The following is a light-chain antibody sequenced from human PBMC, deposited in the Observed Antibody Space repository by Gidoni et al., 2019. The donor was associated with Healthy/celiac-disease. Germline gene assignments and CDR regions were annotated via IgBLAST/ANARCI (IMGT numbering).Light chain of an antibody. CDR1: QSVSSY. CDR2: DAS. Sequence: EIVLTQSPATLSLSPGERATLSCRASQSVSSYLAWYQQKPGQAPRLLIYDASNSATGIPARFSGSGSGTDFTLTISSLEPEDFAVYYCQQRSNWPPGLLTFGGGTKVEIK. CDR3: QQRSNWPPGLLT. V-gene: IGKV3-11*01. J-gene: IGKJ4*01.